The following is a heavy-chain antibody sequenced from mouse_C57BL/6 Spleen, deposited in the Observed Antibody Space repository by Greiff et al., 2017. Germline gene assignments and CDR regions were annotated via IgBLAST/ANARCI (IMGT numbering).Heavy chain of an antibody. D-gene: IGHD1-1*01. Sequence: VQLQQSDAELVKPGASVKISCKVSGYTFTDHTIHWMKQRPEQGLEWIGYIYPRYGSTKYNEKFNVKATLTADNSSSTAYMQLNSLTSEDSAVYFCARSSYYYGSSSAWFAYWGQGTLVTVSA. CDR3: ARSSYYYGSSSAWFAY. CDR2: IYPRYGST. J-gene: IGHJ3*01. V-gene: IGHV1-78*01. CDR1: GYTFTDHT.